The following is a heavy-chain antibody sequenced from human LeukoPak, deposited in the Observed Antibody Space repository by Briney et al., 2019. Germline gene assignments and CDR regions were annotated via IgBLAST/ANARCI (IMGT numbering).Heavy chain of an antibody. V-gene: IGHV3-7*01. J-gene: IGHJ4*02. Sequence: GGSLRLSCAASGFTFSSYWMSWVRQAPGKGLGWVANIKQDGSEKYYVDSVKGRFTISRDNAKNSLYLQMNSLRAEDTAVYYCARADNSGYDYAPDYWGQGTLVTVSS. CDR1: GFTFSSYW. CDR2: IKQDGSEK. D-gene: IGHD5-12*01. CDR3: ARADNSGYDYAPDY.